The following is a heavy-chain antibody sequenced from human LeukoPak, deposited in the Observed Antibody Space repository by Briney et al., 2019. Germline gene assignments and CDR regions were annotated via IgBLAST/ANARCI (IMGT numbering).Heavy chain of an antibody. Sequence: GAPVKVSCEASGYTFSGYAIHWVRQAPGQRFEWMGWINAGNGHTKYSQNFQGRVTITRDSSANIVYMDVSSLTSEDTAVYYCARGIWSATRVDYYLDNWGRGTLVTVSS. J-gene: IGHJ4*02. CDR3: ARGIWSATRVDYYLDN. D-gene: IGHD5-24*01. CDR2: INAGNGHT. CDR1: GYTFSGYA. V-gene: IGHV1-3*01.